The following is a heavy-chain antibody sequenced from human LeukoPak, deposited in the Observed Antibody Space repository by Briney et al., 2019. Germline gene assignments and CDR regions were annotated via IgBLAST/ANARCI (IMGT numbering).Heavy chain of an antibody. CDR1: GFTFSSYW. V-gene: IGHV3-74*01. Sequence: GGSLRLSCAASGFTFSSYWMHWVRQAPGKGLVWVSRINSDGSSTSYADPVKGRFTISRDNAKNTLYLQMNSLRAEDTAVYYCARGRVVVVPAAIRPLDYWGQGTLVTVSS. J-gene: IGHJ4*02. CDR3: ARGRVVVVPAAIRPLDY. CDR2: INSDGSST. D-gene: IGHD2-2*01.